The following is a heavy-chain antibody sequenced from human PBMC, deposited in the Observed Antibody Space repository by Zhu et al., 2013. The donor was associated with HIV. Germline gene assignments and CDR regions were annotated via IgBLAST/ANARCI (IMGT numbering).Heavy chain of an antibody. D-gene: IGHD3-22*01. V-gene: IGHV1-69*01. CDR1: GGTFSSYA. J-gene: IGHJ6*02. Sequence: QVQLVQSGAEVKKPGSSVKVSCKASGGTFSSYAISWVRQAPGQGLEWMGGIIPIFGTANYAQKFQGRVTITADESTSTAYMELSSLRSEDTAVYYCARDHMQGRDSSGYPLSSTTSYYGMDVWGQGP. CDR3: ARDHMQGRDSSGYPLSSTTSYYGMDV. CDR2: IIPIFGTA.